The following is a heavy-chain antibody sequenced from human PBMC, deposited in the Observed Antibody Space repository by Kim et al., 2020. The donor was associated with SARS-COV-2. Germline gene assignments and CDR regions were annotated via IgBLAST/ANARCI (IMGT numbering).Heavy chain of an antibody. J-gene: IGHJ4*02. CDR1: GASVSSDY. Sequence: SETLSLTCSVSGASVSSDYWNWIRQSPGKGLEWIGYIDYNGSPNYNPSLKSRVTISVDTSKNQFSLKLSSVTAADTAVYYCARHLYNSAWILFDYWGQGTLATVSS. CDR2: IDYNGSP. CDR3: ARHLYNSAWILFDY. V-gene: IGHV4-59*08. D-gene: IGHD6-19*01.